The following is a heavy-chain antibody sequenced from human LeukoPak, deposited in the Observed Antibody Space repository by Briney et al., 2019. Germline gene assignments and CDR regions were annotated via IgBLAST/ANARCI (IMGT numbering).Heavy chain of an antibody. CDR1: GGSIRSGSHY. J-gene: IGHJ4*02. V-gene: IGHV4-39*02. CDR2: IYYSGST. CDR3: AKRDDSGGNLVDL. D-gene: IGHD3-22*01. Sequence: SETLSLTCTVSGGSIRSGSHYWAWIRQPPGQGLEWIGSIYYSGSTYYNPSLENRVTISIDTSKNHFSLKLSSLSAADTSVYYYAKRDDSGGNLVDLWGQGTLVTVS.